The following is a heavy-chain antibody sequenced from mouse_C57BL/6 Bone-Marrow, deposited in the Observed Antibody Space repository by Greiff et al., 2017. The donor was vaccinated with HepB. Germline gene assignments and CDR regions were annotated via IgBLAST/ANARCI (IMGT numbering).Heavy chain of an antibody. D-gene: IGHD1-1*01. V-gene: IGHV1-39*01. Sequence: EVKVVESGPELVKPGASVKISCKASGYSFTDYNMNWVKQSNGKSLEWIGVINPNYGTTSYNQKFKGKATLTVDQSSSTAYMQLNSLTSEDSAVYYCARGGFITTVGWYFDVWGTGTTVTVSS. CDR2: INPNYGTT. CDR1: GYSFTDYN. J-gene: IGHJ1*03. CDR3: ARGGFITTVGWYFDV.